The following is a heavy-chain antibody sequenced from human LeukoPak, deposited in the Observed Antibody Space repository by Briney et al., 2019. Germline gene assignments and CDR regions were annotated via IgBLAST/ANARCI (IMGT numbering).Heavy chain of an antibody. CDR1: GFTFSSYG. V-gene: IGHV3-30*03. J-gene: IGHJ3*02. CDR3: ARDPSSMDAFDI. CDR2: ISYDGSNK. D-gene: IGHD2/OR15-2a*01. Sequence: PGGSLRLSCAASGFTFSSYGMPWVRQAPGKGLEWVAVISYDGSNKYYADSVKGRFTISRDNSKNTLYLQMNSLRAEDTAVYYCARDPSSMDAFDIWGQGTMVTVSS.